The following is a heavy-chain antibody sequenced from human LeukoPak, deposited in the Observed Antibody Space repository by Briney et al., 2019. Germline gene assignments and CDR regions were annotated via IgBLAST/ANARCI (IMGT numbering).Heavy chain of an antibody. CDR3: ARGGLRHFDP. D-gene: IGHD2-15*01. CDR1: GFTFTRQT. V-gene: IGHV3-7*01. J-gene: IGHJ5*02. Sequence: GGSLRLSCAASGFTFTRQTMSWVRQAPGKGLEWVVSMKEDGSVIEYVDSVKGRFTISRDNAKNSLFLQMNSLRAEDTALYYCARGGLRHFDPWGQGTLVTVSS. CDR2: MKEDGSVI.